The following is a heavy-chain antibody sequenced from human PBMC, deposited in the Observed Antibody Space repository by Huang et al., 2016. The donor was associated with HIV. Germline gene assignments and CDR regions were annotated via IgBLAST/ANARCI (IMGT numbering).Heavy chain of an antibody. V-gene: IGHV1-18*01. CDR3: ARDPKYHRIGYYHQRRGIDI. J-gene: IGHJ3*02. Sequence: QIQLMQSGPELKQPGASVTVSCKASGYTFTSYGITGVRQAPGQGPEWMGWISASSGCTEYAPKFQGRVTWTTDTSTNIAYMELRSLRSDDTAKYYCARDPKYHRIGYYHQRRGIDIWGQGTMVIVPS. CDR2: ISASSGCT. CDR1: GYTFTSYG. D-gene: IGHD3-22*01.